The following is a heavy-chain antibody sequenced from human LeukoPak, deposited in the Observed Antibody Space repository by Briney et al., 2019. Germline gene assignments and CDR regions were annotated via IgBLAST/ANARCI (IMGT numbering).Heavy chain of an antibody. Sequence: SESLSLTCIVSGGCISSSCYYWGWIRQPPGKGREWFGSIYYSRSKYYHPSRNNRVTIPVNTSKNQFYLKLSSVTAADTAVYYCARVRRSAAVAGFNDFDIWAQGTMVTVSS. CDR3: ARVRRSAAVAGFNDFDI. CDR1: GGCISSSCYY. V-gene: IGHV4-39*07. J-gene: IGHJ3*02. CDR2: IYYSRSK. D-gene: IGHD6-19*01.